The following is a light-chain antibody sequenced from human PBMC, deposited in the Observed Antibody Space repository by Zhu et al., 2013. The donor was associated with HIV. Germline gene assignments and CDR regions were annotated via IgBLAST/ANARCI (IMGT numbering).Light chain of an antibody. CDR2: EVS. V-gene: IGLV2-14*02. J-gene: IGLJ2*01. Sequence: QSALTQPASVPGSPGQSITISCTGTTSDVGSYNLVSWYQQHPGKAPKLMIYEVSNRPSGVSNRFSGSKSGNTASLTISGLQAEDEADYYCSSYTSSSTPYVVFGGGTKLTVL. CDR1: TSDVGSYNL. CDR3: SSYTSSSTPYVV.